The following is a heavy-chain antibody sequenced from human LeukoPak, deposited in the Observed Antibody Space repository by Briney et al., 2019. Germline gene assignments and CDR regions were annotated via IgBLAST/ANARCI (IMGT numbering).Heavy chain of an antibody. CDR1: GITFSNYA. CDR3: ARGLRWNDY. D-gene: IGHD4-23*01. V-gene: IGHV3-23*01. J-gene: IGHJ4*02. Sequence: GGSQRLSCVASGITFSNYAVSWVRQAPEKGLDWVSVISGSAHKIRYADSVKGRFTISRDNSENIAYLQMNNLRAEDTAVYYCARGLRWNDYWGQGTLVTVSS. CDR2: ISGSAHKI.